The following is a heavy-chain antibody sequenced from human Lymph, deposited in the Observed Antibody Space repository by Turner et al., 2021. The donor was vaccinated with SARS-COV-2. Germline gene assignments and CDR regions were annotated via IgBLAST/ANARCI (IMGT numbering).Heavy chain of an antibody. CDR2: INPNSGGT. CDR1: GYTFTGYY. CDR3: ARDSSSGWQFDY. V-gene: IGHV1-2*02. J-gene: IGHJ4*02. Sequence: VQLVQSGAEVRNPGASVKVSCKASGYTFTGYYMHWVRQAPGQGLEWMGWINPNSGGTYYAQKFQGRVTMTRDTSISTAYMELSRLRSDDTAVYYCARDSSSGWQFDYWGQGTLVTVSS. D-gene: IGHD6-19*01.